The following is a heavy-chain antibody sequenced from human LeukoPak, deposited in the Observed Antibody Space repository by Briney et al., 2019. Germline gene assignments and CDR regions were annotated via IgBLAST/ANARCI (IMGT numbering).Heavy chain of an antibody. Sequence: SVKVSCKASGGTFSSYAISWVRQAPGQGLEWMGGIIPIFGTANYAQKFQGRVTITTDESTSTAYMELSSLRSEDTAVYYCARDVAAYCGGDCYSGNWFDPWGQGTPVTVSS. CDR2: IIPIFGTA. V-gene: IGHV1-69*05. D-gene: IGHD2-21*02. CDR3: ARDVAAYCGGDCYSGNWFDP. CDR1: GGTFSSYA. J-gene: IGHJ5*02.